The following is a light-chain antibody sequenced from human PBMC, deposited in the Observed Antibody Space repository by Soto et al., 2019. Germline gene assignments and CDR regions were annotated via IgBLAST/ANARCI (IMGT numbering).Light chain of an antibody. CDR1: QSVTNNF. J-gene: IGKJ3*01. CDR2: GAS. CDR3: QQYGTPLFT. Sequence: IVLTQSPGTLSLSPGERATLSCGASQSVTNNFLAWYQQKPGQAPRLLIYGASSMATGVPDRFNGSGSGTYFTLTISRLEPGDFAVYYCQQYGTPLFTFGPGTKVDIK. V-gene: IGKV3-20*01.